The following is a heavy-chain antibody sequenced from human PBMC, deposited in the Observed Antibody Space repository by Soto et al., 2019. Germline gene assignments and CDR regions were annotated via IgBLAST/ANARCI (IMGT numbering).Heavy chain of an antibody. CDR2: IDWDDDK. V-gene: IGHV2-70*04. Sequence: SGPTLVNHTQTLTLTCTFSGFSLSTSGMRVSWIRQPPGKALEWLARIDWDDDKFYSTSLKTRLTISKDTSKNQVVLTMTNMDPVDTATYYCARGYYDSSGYYPRGGPFDYWGQGTLVTVSS. CDR1: GFSLSTSGMR. CDR3: ARGYYDSSGYYPRGGPFDY. D-gene: IGHD3-22*01. J-gene: IGHJ4*02.